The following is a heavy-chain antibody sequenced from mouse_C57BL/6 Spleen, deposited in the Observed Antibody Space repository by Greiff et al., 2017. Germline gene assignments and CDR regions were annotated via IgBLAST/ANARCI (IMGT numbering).Heavy chain of an antibody. J-gene: IGHJ2*01. D-gene: IGHD1-1*01. Sequence: VKLMESGAELVRPGASVTLSCKASGYTFTDYEMHWVKQTPVHGLEWIGAIDPETGGTAYNQKFKGKAILTADKSSSTAYMELRSLTSEDSAVYYCTAYYGSSYYWGQGTTLTVSS. CDR3: TAYYGSSYY. CDR1: GYTFTDYE. CDR2: IDPETGGT. V-gene: IGHV1-15*01.